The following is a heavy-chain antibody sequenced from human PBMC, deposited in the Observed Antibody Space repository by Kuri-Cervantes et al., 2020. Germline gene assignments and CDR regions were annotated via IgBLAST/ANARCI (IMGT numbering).Heavy chain of an antibody. CDR2: IYYSGST. Sequence: SETLSLTCTVSGGPITGGTHYWSWIRQPPGKGLEWIGYIYYSGSTNYNPSLKSRVTISVDTSKNQFSLKLSSVTAADTAVYYCARGGSAASWGQGILVTVSS. V-gene: IGHV4-61*01. D-gene: IGHD6-25*01. CDR3: ARGGSAAS. CDR1: GGPITGGTHY. J-gene: IGHJ5*02.